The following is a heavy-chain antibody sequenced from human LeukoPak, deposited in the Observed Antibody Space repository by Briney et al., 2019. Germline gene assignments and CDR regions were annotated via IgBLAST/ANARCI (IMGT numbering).Heavy chain of an antibody. J-gene: IGHJ2*01. V-gene: IGHV4-59*13. CDR2: VFYSGTS. CDR1: VGPIVSYF. D-gene: IGHD4-17*01. Sequence: SETLSLTCTVSVGPIVSYFWGWIRRPPGKGLGWIGYVFYSGTSNYKPSLKSRVTISVDTSKNQFSLKLSSVTPADTAVYYCARRGLRDDWYFDLWGRGTLVTVSS. CDR3: ARRGLRDDWYFDL.